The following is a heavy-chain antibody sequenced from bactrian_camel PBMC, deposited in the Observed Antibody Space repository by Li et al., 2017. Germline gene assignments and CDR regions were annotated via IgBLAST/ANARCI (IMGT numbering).Heavy chain of an antibody. CDR2: INTHGGST. V-gene: IGHV3S28*01. D-gene: IGHD3*01. J-gene: IGHJ4*01. Sequence: QLVESGGGLVQPGESLRLSYAASGFIFRDHYMNWVRQAPGKGLEWVSTINTHGGSTYYEDSMKGRFTISRDNAKNTLYLQMNSLSREDTAMYYCVKGVGGNMGQGTQVTVS. CDR1: GFIFRDHY.